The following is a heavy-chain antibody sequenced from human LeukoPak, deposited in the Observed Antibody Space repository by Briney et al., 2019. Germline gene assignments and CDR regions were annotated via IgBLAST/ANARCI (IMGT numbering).Heavy chain of an antibody. J-gene: IGHJ4*02. V-gene: IGHV3-30*14. Sequence: GGSLRLSCAPSGFTFNDYAMHWVRQAPGKGPEWVAVISYDGSNKYYADSVKGRFTISRDDSKNTLYLQMNSLRAEDTAVYYCARVTWLRGPLDYWGQGTLVTVSS. CDR1: GFTFNDYA. CDR2: ISYDGSNK. D-gene: IGHD5-12*01. CDR3: ARVTWLRGPLDY.